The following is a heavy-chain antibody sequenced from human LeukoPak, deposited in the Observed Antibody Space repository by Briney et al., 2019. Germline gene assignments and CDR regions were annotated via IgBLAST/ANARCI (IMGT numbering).Heavy chain of an antibody. D-gene: IGHD6-13*01. V-gene: IGHV4-59*04. Sequence: SETLSLTCTVSGGPISDYYWSWIRQPPGKGLEWIGSIYYSGSTYYNPSLKGRVTISVDTSKNQFSLKLSSVTAADTAVYYCEAAAGTIAKVSYWGQGTLVTVSS. CDR3: EAAAGTIAKVSY. J-gene: IGHJ4*02. CDR1: GGPISDYY. CDR2: IYYSGST.